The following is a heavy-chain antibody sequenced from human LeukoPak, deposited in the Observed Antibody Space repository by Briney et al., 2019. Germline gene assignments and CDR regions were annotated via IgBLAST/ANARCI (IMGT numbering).Heavy chain of an antibody. J-gene: IGHJ4*02. CDR3: ARGGEGITMVRGVIPPRYYFDY. Sequence: GGSLRLSCAASGFTFSSYSMNWVRQAPGKGLEWVSYISSSSSNIYYADSVKGRFTISRDNAKNSLYLQMNSLRAEDTAVYYCARGGEGITMVRGVIPPRYYFDYWGQGTLVTVSS. CDR2: ISSSSSNI. D-gene: IGHD3-10*01. CDR1: GFTFSSYS. V-gene: IGHV3-48*04.